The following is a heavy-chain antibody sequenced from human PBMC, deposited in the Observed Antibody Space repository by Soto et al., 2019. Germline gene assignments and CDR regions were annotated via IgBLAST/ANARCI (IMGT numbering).Heavy chain of an antibody. J-gene: IGHJ4*02. CDR2: TRNKANSYAT. D-gene: IGHD3-10*01. CDR3: TRDVSAVLRGVGY. Sequence: EVQLVESGGGLVQPGGSLRLSCAASGFTFSDHYMDWVRQAPGQGLEWVGRTRNKANSYATEYAASVKGRFTISRDDSKNSLYLQMNSLQPEDTAVYYCTRDVSAVLRGVGYWGQGTLVIVSS. V-gene: IGHV3-72*01. CDR1: GFTFSDHY.